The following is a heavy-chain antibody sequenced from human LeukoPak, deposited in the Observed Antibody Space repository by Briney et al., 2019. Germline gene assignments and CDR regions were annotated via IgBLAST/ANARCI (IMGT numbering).Heavy chain of an antibody. CDR1: GFTFSDYY. CDR3: ARSPYSSSWYLPNFDY. V-gene: IGHV3-11*01. CDR2: ISSSGSTI. J-gene: IGHJ4*02. D-gene: IGHD6-13*01. Sequence: GGSLRLSCAASGFTFSDYYMSWIRQAPGKGPEWVSYISSSGSTIYYADSVKGRFTISRDNAKNSLYLQMNSLRAEDTAVYYCARSPYSSSWYLPNFDYWGQGTLVTVSS.